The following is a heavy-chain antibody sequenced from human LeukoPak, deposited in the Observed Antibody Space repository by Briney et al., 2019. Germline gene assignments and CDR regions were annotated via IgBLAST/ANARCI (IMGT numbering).Heavy chain of an antibody. CDR1: GISFSNYG. CDR3: ARLFKVVPAAIHT. D-gene: IGHD2-2*01. CDR2: IYSGGST. V-gene: IGHV3-53*01. Sequence: GGSLRLSCAASGISFSNYGMHWVRQAPGKGLEWVSVIYSGGSTYYADSVKGRFTISRDNSKNTLYLQMNGLRAEDAAVYYCARLFKVVPAAIHTWGQGTLVTVSS. J-gene: IGHJ5*02.